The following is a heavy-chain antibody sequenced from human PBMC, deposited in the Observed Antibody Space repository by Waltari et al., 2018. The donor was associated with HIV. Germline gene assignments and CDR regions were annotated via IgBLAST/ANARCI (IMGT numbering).Heavy chain of an antibody. CDR2: IRSKAYGGTT. V-gene: IGHV3-49*05. Sequence: EVQLVESGGGLVKPGRSLRLSCTASGFTFGDYAMSWFRQAPGKGLEWVGFIRSKAYGGTTEYAASVKGRFTISRDDSKSIAYLQMNSLKTEDTAVYYCEGGDYYDSSGPRAFDIWGQGTMVTVSS. J-gene: IGHJ3*02. CDR1: GFTFGDYA. CDR3: EGGDYYDSSGPRAFDI. D-gene: IGHD3-22*01.